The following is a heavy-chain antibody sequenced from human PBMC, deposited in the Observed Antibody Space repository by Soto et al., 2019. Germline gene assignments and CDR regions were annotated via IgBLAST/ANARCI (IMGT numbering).Heavy chain of an antibody. Sequence: GGSLRLSCAASGFTFSSYAMSWVRQAPGKGLEWVSAISGSGGSTYYADSVKGRFTISRDNSKNALYLQMNSLRAEDTAVYYCANSGTAMVTGVSYWGQGTLVTVSS. CDR3: ANSGTAMVTGVSY. J-gene: IGHJ4*02. CDR1: GFTFSSYA. D-gene: IGHD5-18*01. V-gene: IGHV3-23*01. CDR2: ISGSGGST.